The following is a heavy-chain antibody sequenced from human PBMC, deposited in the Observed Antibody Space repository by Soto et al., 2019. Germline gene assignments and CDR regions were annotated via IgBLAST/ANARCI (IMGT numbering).Heavy chain of an antibody. CDR2: IYYSGST. J-gene: IGHJ6*02. CDR1: GDSISSSSYY. V-gene: IGHV4-39*01. D-gene: IGHD3-3*01. Sequence: PSETLSITCTVCGDSISSSSYYWGWIRQPPGKGLEWIGSIYYSGSTYYNPSLKSRVTISVDTSKNQFSLKLSSVTAADTAVYYCARHAYYDFWSGYLEPYYYYGMDVWGQGTTVTVSS. CDR3: ARHAYYDFWSGYLEPYYYYGMDV.